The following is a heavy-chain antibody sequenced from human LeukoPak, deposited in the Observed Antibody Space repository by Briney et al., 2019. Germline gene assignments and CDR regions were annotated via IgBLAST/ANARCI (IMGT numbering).Heavy chain of an antibody. V-gene: IGHV3-33*01. J-gene: IGHJ4*02. CDR1: GFTFSTYG. Sequence: PGGSLTLSCVASGFTFSTYGMHWVRQAPGKGMEWVAIIWYDGTNINYGDSVKGRFTISRDNPKSTLYLQMNSLRAEATAVYYCARLQASTGYYSLDYWGQGTLVTVSS. CDR2: IWYDGTNI. D-gene: IGHD3-22*01. CDR3: ARLQASTGYYSLDY.